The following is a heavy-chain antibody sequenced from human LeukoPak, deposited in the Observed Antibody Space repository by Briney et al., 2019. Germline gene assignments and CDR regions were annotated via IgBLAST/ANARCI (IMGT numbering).Heavy chain of an antibody. CDR2: IYYSGST. D-gene: IGHD2-15*01. J-gene: IGHJ4*02. V-gene: IGHV4-59*01. CDR3: ARAVVLATAIHFHH. Sequence: SETLSVTGTVSDGAISSYYWSWIRQPPWKGLQWIGYIYYSGSTNYNPSLRSRLTISVDTSKHQFSLKLSSVPAADTAVYYCARAVVLATAIHFHHWGQGTLVTVSS. CDR1: DGAISSYY.